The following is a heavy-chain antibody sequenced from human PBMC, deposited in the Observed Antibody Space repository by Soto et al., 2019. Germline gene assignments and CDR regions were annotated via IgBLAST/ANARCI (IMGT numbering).Heavy chain of an antibody. D-gene: IGHD2-2*01. CDR3: TTPYCSSTSCYDFYFDY. J-gene: IGHJ4*02. Sequence: PVGSLRLSCAASGFTFSNAWMSWVRQAPGKGLEWVGRIKSKTDGGTTDYAAPVKGRFTISRDDSKNTLYLQMNSLKTEDTAVYYCTTPYCSSTSCYDFYFDYWGQGTLVTVSS. CDR1: GFTFSNAW. V-gene: IGHV3-15*01. CDR2: IKSKTDGGTT.